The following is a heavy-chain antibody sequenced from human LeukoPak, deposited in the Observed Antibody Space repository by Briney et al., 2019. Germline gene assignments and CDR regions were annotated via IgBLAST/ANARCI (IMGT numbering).Heavy chain of an antibody. Sequence: ASVKVSCKASGYTFTGYYMHWVRQAPGQGLEWMGRINPNSGGTSYAQKFQGRVTMTRDTSISTAYMELSRLRSDDTAVYYCARDGLGGITMIVSWGQGTLVTVSS. CDR2: INPNSGGT. D-gene: IGHD3-22*01. J-gene: IGHJ4*02. V-gene: IGHV1-2*06. CDR1: GYTFTGYY. CDR3: ARDGLGGITMIVS.